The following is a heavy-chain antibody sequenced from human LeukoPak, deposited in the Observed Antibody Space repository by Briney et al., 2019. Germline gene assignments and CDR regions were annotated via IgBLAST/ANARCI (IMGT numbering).Heavy chain of an antibody. CDR1: GFTFSSYA. D-gene: IGHD1-26*01. CDR2: VSYDGTTK. J-gene: IGHJ6*02. V-gene: IGHV3-30-3*01. Sequence: PGGSLRLSCAASGFTFSSYAMHWVRQAPGKGLEWVAVVSYDGTTKYYADSVKGRFTISRDNSKNTLYLQMNSLRAEDTAVYYCAKESVGYGMDVWAQGTTVIVSS. CDR3: AKESVGYGMDV.